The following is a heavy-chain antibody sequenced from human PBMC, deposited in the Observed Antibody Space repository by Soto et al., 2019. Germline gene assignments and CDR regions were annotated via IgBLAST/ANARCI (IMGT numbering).Heavy chain of an antibody. Sequence: SETLSLTCAVYGGSFSGYYWSWIRQPPGKGLEWIGEINHSGSTNYNPSLKSRVTISVDTSKNQFSLKLSSVTAADTAVYYCARGQSRYSNYGIGYWGQGTLVTVSS. CDR2: INHSGST. D-gene: IGHD4-4*01. CDR3: ARGQSRYSNYGIGY. V-gene: IGHV4-34*01. CDR1: GGSFSGYY. J-gene: IGHJ4*02.